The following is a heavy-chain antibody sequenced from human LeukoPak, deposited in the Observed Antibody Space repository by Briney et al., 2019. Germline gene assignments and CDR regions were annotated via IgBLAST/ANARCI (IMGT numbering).Heavy chain of an antibody. V-gene: IGHV3-21*01. Sequence: GGSLRLSCAASGFTFSGYDMNWVRQAPGKGLEWVSSISGSSSYIYYADSMKGRFTISRDNAKNSLYLRMNSLRAEDTAVHYCARGSSNVAARNNWFDPWGQGTLVTVSS. D-gene: IGHD6-6*01. J-gene: IGHJ5*02. CDR3: ARGSSNVAARNNWFDP. CDR1: GFTFSGYD. CDR2: ISGSSSYI.